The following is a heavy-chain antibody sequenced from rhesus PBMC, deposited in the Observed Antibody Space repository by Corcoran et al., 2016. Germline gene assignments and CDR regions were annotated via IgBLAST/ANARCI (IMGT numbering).Heavy chain of an antibody. J-gene: IGHJ3*01. V-gene: IGHV1S2*01. CDR3: ARYGIAAAPDDAFDF. CDR1: GYTFTDYY. CDR2: INPYNANT. Sequence: QVQLVQSGAEVKKPGSSVKVSCKASGYTFTDYYMHWVRQAPRQGLEWMGWINPYNANTKYAQKFQGRGTMTRDTSTSTAYMELSSLRSEDTAVYYCARYGIAAAPDDAFDFWGQGLRVTVSS. D-gene: IGHD6-25*01.